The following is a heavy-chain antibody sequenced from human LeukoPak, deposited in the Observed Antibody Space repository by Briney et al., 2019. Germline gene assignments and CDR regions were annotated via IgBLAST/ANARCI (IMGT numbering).Heavy chain of an antibody. CDR2: INPNSGGT. D-gene: IGHD6-19*01. J-gene: IGHJ6*02. Sequence: GASVKVSCKASGYTFTGYYMHWVRQAPGQGLEWMGWINPNSGGTNYAQKFQGRVTMTRDTSISTAYMELSRLRSDDTAVYYCARDRERGSGWELYYYYYYGMDVWGQGTTVTVSS. V-gene: IGHV1-2*02. CDR1: GYTFTGYY. CDR3: ARDRERGSGWELYYYYYYGMDV.